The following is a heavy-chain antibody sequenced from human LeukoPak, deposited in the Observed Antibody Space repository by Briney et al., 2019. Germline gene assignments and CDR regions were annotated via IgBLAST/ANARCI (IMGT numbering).Heavy chain of an antibody. CDR1: GFTVSSNY. J-gene: IGHJ4*02. CDR2: IYNGGST. CDR3: ARGNNYYYSSGPLDY. Sequence: GGSLRLSCAAPGFTVSSNYMSWVRQAPGKGLEWVSIIYNGGSTYYADSVKGRFTISRDNSKNTLYLQMNSLRAEDTAVYYCARGNNYYYSSGPLDYWGQGTLVTVSS. D-gene: IGHD3-22*01. V-gene: IGHV3-53*01.